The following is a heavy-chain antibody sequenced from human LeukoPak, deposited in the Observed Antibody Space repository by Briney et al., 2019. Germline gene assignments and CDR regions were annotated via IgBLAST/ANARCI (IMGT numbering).Heavy chain of an antibody. D-gene: IGHD3-22*01. V-gene: IGHV1-46*01. CDR3: AILPPRRITMNRVDY. Sequence: ASVKVSCKASGGTFSSYAISWVRQAPGQGLEWMGIINPSGGSTSYAQKFQGRVTMTRDMSTSTVYMELSSLRSEDTAVYYCAILPPRRITMNRVDYWGQGTLVTVSS. J-gene: IGHJ4*02. CDR1: GGTFSSYA. CDR2: INPSGGST.